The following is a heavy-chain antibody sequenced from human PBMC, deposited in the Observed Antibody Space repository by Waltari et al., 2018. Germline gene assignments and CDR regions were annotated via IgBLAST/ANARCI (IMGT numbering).Heavy chain of an antibody. J-gene: IGHJ3*02. CDR1: GGSISSGSYY. D-gene: IGHD2-15*01. CDR2: IYTSGST. CDR3: ARKGGFDPFDI. Sequence: QVQLQESGPGLVKPSQTLSLTCTVSGGSISSGSYYWSWIRQPAGKGLEWIGRIYTSGSTNYNPSLKSRVTISVDTSKNQFSLQLSSVTAADTAVYYCARKGGFDPFDIWGQGTMVTVSS. V-gene: IGHV4-61*02.